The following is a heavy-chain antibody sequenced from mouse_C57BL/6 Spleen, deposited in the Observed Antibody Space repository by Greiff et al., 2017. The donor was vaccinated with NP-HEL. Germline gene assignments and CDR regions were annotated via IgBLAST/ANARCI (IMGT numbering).Heavy chain of an antibody. J-gene: IGHJ1*03. CDR1: GFTFSDYG. D-gene: IGHD1-1*01. V-gene: IGHV5-17*01. CDR3: ARGIDYYGSVYFDV. CDR2: ISSGSSTI. Sequence: DVKLVESGGGLVKPGGSLKLSCAASGFTFSDYGMHWVRQAPEKGLEWVAYISSGSSTIYYADTVKGRFTISRDNAKNTLFLQMTSLRSEDTSMYYCARGIDYYGSVYFDVWGTGTTVTVSS.